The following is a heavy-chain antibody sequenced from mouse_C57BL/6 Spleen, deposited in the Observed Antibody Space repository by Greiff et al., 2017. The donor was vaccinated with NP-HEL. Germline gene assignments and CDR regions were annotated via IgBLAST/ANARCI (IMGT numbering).Heavy chain of an antibody. CDR1: GYTFTSYG. D-gene: IGHD2-2*01. V-gene: IGHV1-81*01. CDR3: ARGDYGYDGYAMDY. J-gene: IGHJ4*01. Sequence: VQLVESGAELARPGASVKLSCKASGYTFTSYGISWVKQRTGQGLEWIGEIYPRSGNTYYNEKFKGKATLTADKSSSTAYMELRSLTSEDSAVYFCARGDYGYDGYAMDYWGQGTSVTVSS. CDR2: IYPRSGNT.